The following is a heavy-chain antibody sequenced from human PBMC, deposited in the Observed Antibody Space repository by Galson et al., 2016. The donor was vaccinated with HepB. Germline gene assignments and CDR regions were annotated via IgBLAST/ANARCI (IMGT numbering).Heavy chain of an antibody. Sequence: SLRLSCAASGFTFSDYGMHWVRQTPGEGLEWVGLISYDGRDQYRADSVRGRFTISRDNSKNTLYLQMNSLRGDDTAVYYCAKDYSDSSGYLRVKYYYYGMDVWGQGTTVTVSS. CDR1: GFTFSDYG. CDR2: ISYDGRDQ. CDR3: AKDYSDSSGYLRVKYYYYGMDV. J-gene: IGHJ6*02. D-gene: IGHD3-22*01. V-gene: IGHV3-30*18.